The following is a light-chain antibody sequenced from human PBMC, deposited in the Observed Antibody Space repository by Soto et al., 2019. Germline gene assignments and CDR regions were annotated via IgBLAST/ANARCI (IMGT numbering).Light chain of an antibody. J-gene: IGKJ4*01. CDR1: QSVSSN. CDR3: QQYNDWLS. CDR2: DAS. Sequence: EIVMTQSPATLSVSPGERATLSCRASQSVSSNLAWYHQKPGQPPRLLIYDASTRATGLPARFSGSGSGTEFTLTISSLQSEDFGVYFCQQYNDWLSFGRGTKVEIK. V-gene: IGKV3-15*01.